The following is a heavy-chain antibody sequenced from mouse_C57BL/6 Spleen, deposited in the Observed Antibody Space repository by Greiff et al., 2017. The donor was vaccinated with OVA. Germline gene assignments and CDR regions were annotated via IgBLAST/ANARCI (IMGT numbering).Heavy chain of an antibody. CDR3: ARVVATDYAMDY. V-gene: IGHV1-76*01. CDR2: IYPGSGNT. Sequence: LVESGAELVRPGASVKLSCKASGYTFTDYYINWVKQRPGQGLEWIARIYPGSGNTYYNEKFKGKATLTAEKSSSTAYMQLSSLTSEDSAVYFCARVVATDYAMDYWGQGTSVTVSS. CDR1: GYTFTDYY. D-gene: IGHD1-1*01. J-gene: IGHJ4*01.